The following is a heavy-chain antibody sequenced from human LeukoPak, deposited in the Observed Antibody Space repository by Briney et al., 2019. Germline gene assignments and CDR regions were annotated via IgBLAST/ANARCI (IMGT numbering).Heavy chain of an antibody. V-gene: IGHV3-74*01. Sequence: PGGSLRLSCAAPGFTFSSYWMHWVRQGPGEGLVWVSRINSDGKSTSYADSVKGRFTIPRDNAKDTLYLKMNSLRAEDTAVYFCAKSRAGSSGFYFDYWGQGTLVTVSS. CDR1: GFTFSSYW. CDR3: AKSRAGSSGFYFDY. CDR2: INSDGKST. D-gene: IGHD3-22*01. J-gene: IGHJ4*02.